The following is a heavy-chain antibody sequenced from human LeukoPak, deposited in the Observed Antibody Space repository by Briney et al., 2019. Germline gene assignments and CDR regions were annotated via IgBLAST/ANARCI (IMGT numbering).Heavy chain of an antibody. V-gene: IGHV4-59*01. J-gene: IGHJ5*02. D-gene: IGHD4-17*01. CDR2: IYYTGST. CDR1: GGSISRDF. Sequence: KSSETLSLTCTASGGSISRDFWSWIRQPPGKGLEWIGYIYYTGSTNYNPSLKSRVTISIDTSKNQFSLRLSSVTAADTAVYYCASGYGDYWFDPWGQGTLVTVSS. CDR3: ASGYGDYWFDP.